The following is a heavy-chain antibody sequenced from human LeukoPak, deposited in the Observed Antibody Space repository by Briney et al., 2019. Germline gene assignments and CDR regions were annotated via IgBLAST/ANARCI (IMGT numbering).Heavy chain of an antibody. D-gene: IGHD3-9*01. CDR2: IYPGDSDT. CDR3: ARPPYDILTGYLAFDI. CDR1: GYSFTSYW. V-gene: IGHV5-51*01. J-gene: IGHJ4*02. Sequence: GESLQISCKGSGYSFTSYWIGWVRQMPGKGLEWMGIIYPGDSDTRYSPSFQGQVTISADKSISTAYLQWSSLKASDTAMYYCARPPYDILTGYLAFDIWGQGTLVTVSS.